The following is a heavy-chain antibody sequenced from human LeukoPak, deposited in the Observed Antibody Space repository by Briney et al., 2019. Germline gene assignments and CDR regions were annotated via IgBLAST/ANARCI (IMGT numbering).Heavy chain of an antibody. D-gene: IGHD5-12*01. V-gene: IGHV1-2*02. J-gene: IGHJ4*02. CDR3: ARGQRSGYDDLDY. CDR2: INPNSGGT. CDR1: GYTFTGYY. Sequence: GASVKVSCKASGYTFTGYYMHWVRQAPGQGLEWMGWINPNSGGTNYAQKFQGRVTMTRDTSISTAYMELSSLRSEDTAVYYCARGQRSGYDDLDYWGQGTLVTVSS.